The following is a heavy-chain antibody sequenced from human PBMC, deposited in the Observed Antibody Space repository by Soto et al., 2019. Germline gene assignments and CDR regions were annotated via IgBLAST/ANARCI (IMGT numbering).Heavy chain of an antibody. Sequence: SETLSLTCSFSGYSVSSSDYYWAWIRQPPGKGLEWIGSMLYSGLTYYNPSLKSRVTLSVDTSKNQFSVRLNSVTASDTAVYYCAPLSVSLSGPYGIHVWGQGTTVTVSS. D-gene: IGHD2-15*01. CDR1: GYSVSSSDYY. CDR2: MLYSGLT. CDR3: APLSVSLSGPYGIHV. V-gene: IGHV4-39*01. J-gene: IGHJ6*02.